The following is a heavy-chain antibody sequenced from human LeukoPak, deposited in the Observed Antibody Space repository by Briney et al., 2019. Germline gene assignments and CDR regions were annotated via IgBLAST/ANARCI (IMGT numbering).Heavy chain of an antibody. J-gene: IGHJ6*02. CDR2: ISSSSSTI. CDR3: ARQRTTVVMSGYYYYYGMDV. CDR1: GFTFSSYS. D-gene: IGHD4-23*01. Sequence: GGSLRLSCAASGFTFSSYSMNWVRQAPGKGLEWVSYISSSSSTIYYADSVKGRFTISRDNAKNSLYLQMNSLRAEDTAVYYCARQRTTVVMSGYYYYYGMDVWGQGTTVTVSS. V-gene: IGHV3-48*01.